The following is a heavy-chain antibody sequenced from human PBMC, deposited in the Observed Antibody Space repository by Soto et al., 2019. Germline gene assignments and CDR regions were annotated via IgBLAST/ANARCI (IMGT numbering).Heavy chain of an antibody. V-gene: IGHV5-51*01. CDR2: IYPGDSDT. CDR3: AASIFYYGMDV. CDR1: GYTFTNYW. Sequence: PGESLKISCKGSGYTFTNYWIGWVRQMPGKGLEWMGIIYPGDSDTKYNPSFQGQVTISADKSITTTYLRWTSLKASDTAIYYCAASIFYYGMDVWGQGTTVNVS. J-gene: IGHJ6*02.